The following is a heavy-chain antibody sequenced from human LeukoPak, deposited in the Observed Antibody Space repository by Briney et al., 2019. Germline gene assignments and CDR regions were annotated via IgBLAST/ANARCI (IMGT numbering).Heavy chain of an antibody. D-gene: IGHD6-19*01. V-gene: IGHV1-2*02. CDR3: ARVRGQWLVDYYYGMDV. Sequence: ASVKVSCRASGYTFTGYYMHWVRQAPGQGLGWMGWINPNSGGTNYAQKFQGRVTMTRDTSISTAYMELSRLRSDDTAVYYCARVRGQWLVDYYYGMDVWGQGTTVTVSS. J-gene: IGHJ6*02. CDR2: INPNSGGT. CDR1: GYTFTGYY.